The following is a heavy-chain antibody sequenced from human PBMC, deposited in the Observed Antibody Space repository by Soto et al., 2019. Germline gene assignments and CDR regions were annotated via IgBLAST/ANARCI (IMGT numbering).Heavy chain of an antibody. Sequence: HPGRSLRLSCAASGFTFINYAMTWVRQAPGEGLEWVSTISGNGANTHYADSVKGRFSISRDNSKNTLYIQMNSLRADDTAIYYCAKDYGSSRYFFDYWGQGALVTVSS. D-gene: IGHD6-19*01. CDR3: AKDYGSSRYFFDY. V-gene: IGHV3-23*01. CDR1: GFTFINYA. J-gene: IGHJ4*02. CDR2: ISGNGANT.